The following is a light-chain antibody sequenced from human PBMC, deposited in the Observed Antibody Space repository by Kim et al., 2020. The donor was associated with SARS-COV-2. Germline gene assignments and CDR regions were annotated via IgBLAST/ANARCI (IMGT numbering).Light chain of an antibody. J-gene: IGLJ1*01. V-gene: IGLV3-19*01. CDR2: GKN. Sequence: SSEMTQDPAVSVALGQTVRITCKGDCLKKYSASWYQQKPGQAPLIVMYGKNYRPSGLPDRFSGSSSGDTASLTITATQAEDEADYYCTSRDSSGNHYVFG. CDR3: TSRDSSGNHYV. CDR1: CLKKYS.